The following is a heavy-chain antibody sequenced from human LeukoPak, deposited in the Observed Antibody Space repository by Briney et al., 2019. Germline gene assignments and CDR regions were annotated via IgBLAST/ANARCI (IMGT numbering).Heavy chain of an antibody. Sequence: GGTLRLSCAASGCTFGSYVMSWVRQAPGKGLEWVAAISGSGDSTYYADSVKGRFTISRDNSKDTLYLQVNSLRADDTAVYYCAELGITMIGGVWGKGTTVTISS. J-gene: IGHJ6*04. CDR1: GCTFGSYV. V-gene: IGHV3-23*01. CDR2: ISGSGDST. CDR3: AELGITMIGGV. D-gene: IGHD3-10*02.